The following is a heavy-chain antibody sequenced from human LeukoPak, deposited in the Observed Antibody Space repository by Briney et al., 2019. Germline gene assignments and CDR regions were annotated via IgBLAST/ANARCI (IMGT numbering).Heavy chain of an antibody. J-gene: IGHJ4*02. Sequence: ASVKVSCKVSGGTFSNDSITWVRQAPGQGLEWVGGITPVFETPNYAPKLQGRLTINADGSTRTVYMELTSLRSEDTAVYFCARGPPPLYSGSYRPLDHWGQGTLVTVSS. V-gene: IGHV1-69*01. CDR3: ARGPPPLYSGSYRPLDH. CDR1: GGTFSNDS. CDR2: ITPVFETP. D-gene: IGHD1-26*01.